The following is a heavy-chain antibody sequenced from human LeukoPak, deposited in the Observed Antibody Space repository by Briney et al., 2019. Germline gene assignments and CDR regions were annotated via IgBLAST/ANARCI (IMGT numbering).Heavy chain of an antibody. Sequence: SEALLLAFTVPRYSISTGYYWAWIWQPPGKGLEWLGTFYHGGLSTYNPSHKSRVTISVDTSKTQCSLKLSSVTAADTAVYYCARDTVGSSWYLGGYYMDVWGKGTTVTISS. D-gene: IGHD6-13*01. CDR2: FYHGGLS. CDR1: RYSISTGYY. J-gene: IGHJ6*03. V-gene: IGHV4-38-2*02. CDR3: ARDTVGSSWYLGGYYMDV.